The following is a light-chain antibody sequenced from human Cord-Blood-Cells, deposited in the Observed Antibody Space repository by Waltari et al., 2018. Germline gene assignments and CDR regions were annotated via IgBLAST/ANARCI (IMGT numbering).Light chain of an antibody. V-gene: IGLV6-57*01. J-gene: IGLJ3*02. CDR2: EDN. CDR3: QSYDSSNWV. Sequence: NFMLTHPHSVSESPGKTVTISCTRSSGSLASNYVQWYQQRPGSSPTTVIYEDNQRPSGVPDRFSGSIDSSSNSASLTISGLKTEDEADYYCQSYDSSNWVFGGGTKLTVL. CDR1: SGSLASNY.